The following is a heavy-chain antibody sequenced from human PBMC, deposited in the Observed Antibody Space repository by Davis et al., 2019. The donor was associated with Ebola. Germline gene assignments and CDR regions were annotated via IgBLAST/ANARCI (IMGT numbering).Heavy chain of an antibody. V-gene: IGHV3-33*06. D-gene: IGHD6-6*01. CDR2: IWYDGSNK. Sequence: GGSLRLSCAASGFTFSSYGMHWVRQAPGKGLEWVAVIWYDGSNKYYADSVKGRFTISRDNSKNTLYLQMNSLRAEDTAVYYCAKGVRSTSSVSYWGQGTLVTVSS. J-gene: IGHJ4*02. CDR1: GFTFSSYG. CDR3: AKGVRSTSSVSY.